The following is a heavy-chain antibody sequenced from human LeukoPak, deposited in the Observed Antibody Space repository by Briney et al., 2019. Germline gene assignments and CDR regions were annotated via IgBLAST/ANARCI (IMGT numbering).Heavy chain of an antibody. D-gene: IGHD3-22*01. V-gene: IGHV4-34*01. J-gene: IGHJ6*03. CDR2: INHSGST. CDR3: ARDARYHYDSSGYWSGVDYYYYYMDV. Sequence: SETLSLTCAVYGGSFSGYYWSWIRQPPGKGLEWIGEINHSGSTNYNPSLKSRVTISVDTSKNQFPLKLSSVTAADTAVYYCARDARYHYDSSGYWSGVDYYYYYMDVWGKGTTVTVSS. CDR1: GGSFSGYY.